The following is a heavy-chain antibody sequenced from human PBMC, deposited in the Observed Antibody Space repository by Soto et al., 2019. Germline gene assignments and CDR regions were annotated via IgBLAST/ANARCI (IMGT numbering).Heavy chain of an antibody. D-gene: IGHD3-22*01. CDR2: INPSGGST. CDR1: GYTFTSYY. V-gene: IGHV1-46*01. J-gene: IGHJ4*02. CDR3: ARSFAPTYYYDSSGYQGSYYFDY. Sequence: ASVKVSCKASGYTFTSYYMHWVRQAPGQGLEWMGIINPSGGSTSYAQKFQGRVTMTRDTSTSTVYMELSSLRSEDTAVYYCARSFAPTYYYDSSGYQGSYYFDYWGQGTLVTVSS.